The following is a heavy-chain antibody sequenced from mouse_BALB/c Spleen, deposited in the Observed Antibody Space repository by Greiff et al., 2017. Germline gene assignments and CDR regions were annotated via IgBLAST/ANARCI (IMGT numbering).Heavy chain of an antibody. J-gene: IGHJ2*01. Sequence: EVKLMESGGGLVQPGGSLRLSCATSGFTFTDYYMSWVRQPPGKALEWLGFIRNKANGYTTEYSASVKGRFTISSDNSQSILYLQMNTLRAEDSATYYCARDDGYWYYFDYWGQGTTLTVSS. D-gene: IGHD2-3*01. CDR3: ARDDGYWYYFDY. V-gene: IGHV7-3*02. CDR1: GFTFTDYY. CDR2: IRNKANGYTT.